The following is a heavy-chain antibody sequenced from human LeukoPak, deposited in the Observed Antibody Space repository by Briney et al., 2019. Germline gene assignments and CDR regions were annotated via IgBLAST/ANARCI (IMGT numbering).Heavy chain of an antibody. CDR1: GYTFTGYY. D-gene: IGHD5-12*01. CDR3: ARLRGHIVATMEGDYGDYVGFDY. Sequence: ASVKVSCKASGYTFTGYYMHWVRQAPGQGLEWMGWINPNSGGTNYAQKFQVRVTMTRDTSISTAYMELSRLRSDDTAVYYCARLRGHIVATMEGDYGDYVGFDYWGQGTLVTVSS. J-gene: IGHJ4*02. CDR2: INPNSGGT. V-gene: IGHV1-2*02.